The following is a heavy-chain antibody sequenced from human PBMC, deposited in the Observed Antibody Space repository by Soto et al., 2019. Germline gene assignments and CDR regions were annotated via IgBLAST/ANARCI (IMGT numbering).Heavy chain of an antibody. J-gene: IGHJ5*02. CDR1: GGSISSGGYY. D-gene: IGHD3-10*01. V-gene: IGHV4-31*03. CDR3: AREFLTYYYGSGSYEDWFDP. CDR2: IYYSGST. Sequence: SETLSLTCTVSGGSISSGGYYWSWIRQHPGKGLEWIGYIYYSGSTYYNPSLKSRVTISVDTSKNQFSLKLSSVTAADTAVYYCAREFLTYYYGSGSYEDWFDPWGQGTLVTVS.